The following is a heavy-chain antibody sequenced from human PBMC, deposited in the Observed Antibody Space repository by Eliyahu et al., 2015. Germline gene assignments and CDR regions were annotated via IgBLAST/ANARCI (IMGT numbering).Heavy chain of an antibody. V-gene: IGHV3-74*01. CDR2: INSDGSST. Sequence: EVQLVESGGGLVQPGGSLRLSCAASGFTFSXXWXXWVRQAPGKGLVWVSRINSDGSSTSYADSVKGRFTISRDNAKNTLYLQMNSLRAEDTAVYYCARFVDDYDILTGYYNYGMDVWGQGTTVTVSS. CDR1: GFTFSXXW. J-gene: IGHJ6*02. D-gene: IGHD3-9*01. CDR3: ARFVDDYDILTGYYNYGMDV.